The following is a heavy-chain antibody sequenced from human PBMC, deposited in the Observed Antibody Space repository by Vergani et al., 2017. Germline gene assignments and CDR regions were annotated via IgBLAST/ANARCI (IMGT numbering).Heavy chain of an antibody. D-gene: IGHD5-12*01. J-gene: IGHJ4*02. CDR2: IYPGDSDA. CDR1: GSSFTSYW. V-gene: IGHV5-51*03. CDR3: ARRGGYRHYYFDY. Sequence: EVQLVQSGAEVKTPGESLKISCKGSGSSFTSYWIGWVRQMPGKGLEWMGIIYPGDSDARYGPSFQGQVTISAGKSISTAYLQWSSLKASDTAMYYCARRGGYRHYYFDYWGQGTLVTVSS.